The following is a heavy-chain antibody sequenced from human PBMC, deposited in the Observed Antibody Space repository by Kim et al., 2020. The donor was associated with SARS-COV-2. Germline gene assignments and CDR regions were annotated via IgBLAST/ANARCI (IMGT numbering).Heavy chain of an antibody. Sequence: GESLKISCKGSGYSFTSYWIGWVRPMPGKGLEWMGIIYPGDSYTRYSPSFQGQVTISADKSISTAYLQWSSLKASDTAMYYCARLYDSSGYYTYYYYYYGMDVWGQGTTVTVSS. CDR2: IYPGDSYT. D-gene: IGHD3-22*01. CDR1: GYSFTSYW. J-gene: IGHJ6*02. CDR3: ARLYDSSGYYTYYYYYYGMDV. V-gene: IGHV5-51*01.